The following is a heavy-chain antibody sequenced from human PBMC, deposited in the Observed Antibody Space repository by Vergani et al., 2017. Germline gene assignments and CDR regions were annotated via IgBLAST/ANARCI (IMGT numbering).Heavy chain of an antibody. CDR3: ASGKYYSXSTSHFRGRYFDV. CDR1: GDSIISRSYY. V-gene: IGHV4-39*01. J-gene: IGHJ2*01. CDR2: IYNSGNG. D-gene: IGHD3-16*01. Sequence: QMQLQESGPGLVKASETLSLTCTVSGDSIISRSYYWGWIRQPPGKGLEWIGSIYNSGNGDSSSSLKRRVTISADTSKNQFSLRLTSVTAAATAVYYCASGKYYSXSTSHFRGRYFDVWGRGTLVTVPS.